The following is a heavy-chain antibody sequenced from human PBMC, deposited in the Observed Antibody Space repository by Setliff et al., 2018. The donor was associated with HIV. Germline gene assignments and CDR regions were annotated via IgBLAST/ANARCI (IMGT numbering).Heavy chain of an antibody. CDR1: GYTFTGHY. CDR3: ARNFGLSPSGKYYYYYGMDI. Sequence: ASVKVSCKASGYTFTGHYLHWVRQAPGQGLEWLGWVNPNSGDAIYAQNFQGRVTMTRDTSTNAAYTELRGLRSDDTAVYYCARNFGLSPSGKYYYYYGMDIWGQGTTVTVS. V-gene: IGHV1-2*02. D-gene: IGHD3-10*01. J-gene: IGHJ6*02. CDR2: VNPNSGDA.